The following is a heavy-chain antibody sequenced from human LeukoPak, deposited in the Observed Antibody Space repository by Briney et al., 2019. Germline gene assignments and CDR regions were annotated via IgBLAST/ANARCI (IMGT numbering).Heavy chain of an antibody. V-gene: IGHV3-7*01. Sequence: GGSLRLSCAASGFTFSSYSINWVRQAPGKGLEWVANIKQDGSEKYYVDSVKGRFTISRDNAKNSLYLQMNSLRAEDTAVYYCARAVAAAGTGFDYWGQGTLVTVSS. D-gene: IGHD6-13*01. CDR2: IKQDGSEK. J-gene: IGHJ4*02. CDR3: ARAVAAAGTGFDY. CDR1: GFTFSSYS.